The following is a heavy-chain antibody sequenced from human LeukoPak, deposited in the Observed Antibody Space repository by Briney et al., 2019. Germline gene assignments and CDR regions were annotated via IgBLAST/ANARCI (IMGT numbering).Heavy chain of an antibody. D-gene: IGHD5-18*01. CDR1: GFTFSNYV. J-gene: IGHJ4*02. V-gene: IGHV3-23*01. CDR2: ISGSGGST. Sequence: GGSLRLSCAASGFTFSNYVMSWVRQAPGKGLEWVSEISGSGGSTHYADSVKGRFTISRNNSKNTLYLQMNSLRAEDTAVYYCAKGGYSYGLGYFDYWGQGTLVTVSS. CDR3: AKGGYSYGLGYFDY.